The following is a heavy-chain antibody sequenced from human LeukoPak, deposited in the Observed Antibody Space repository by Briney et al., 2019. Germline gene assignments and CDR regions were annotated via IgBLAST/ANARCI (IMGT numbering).Heavy chain of an antibody. D-gene: IGHD7-27*01. J-gene: IGHJ3*02. CDR3: ARPRTGDPDAFDI. Sequence: GESLKISCEVSGHRFTNHWIGWVRQMPGKGLEWMGIINLGDSDTKYSPSFQGQVTISLDKSISTAYLQWRSLKASDTAMYYCARPRTGDPDAFDIWGQGTMVTVSS. CDR1: GHRFTNHW. CDR2: INLGDSDT. V-gene: IGHV5-51*01.